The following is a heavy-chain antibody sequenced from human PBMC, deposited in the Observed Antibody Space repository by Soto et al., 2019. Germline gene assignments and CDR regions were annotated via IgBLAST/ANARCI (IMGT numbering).Heavy chain of an antibody. CDR2: IYYSGST. CDR1: GGSISSSSYY. D-gene: IGHD3-10*01. J-gene: IGHJ6*03. V-gene: IGHV4-39*01. CDR3: ARHGKGSGSYYNYARYYYYMDV. Sequence: LSETLSLTCSVSGGSISSSSYYWGWIRQPPGKGLEWIGSIYYSGSTYYNPSLKSRVTISVDTSKNQFSLKLSSVTAADTAVYYCARHGKGSGSYYNYARYYYYMDVWGKGTTVTVSS.